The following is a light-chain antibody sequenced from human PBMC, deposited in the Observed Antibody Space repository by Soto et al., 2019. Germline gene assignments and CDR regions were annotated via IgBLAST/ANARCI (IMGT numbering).Light chain of an antibody. CDR2: ATS. V-gene: IGKV1-39*01. Sequence: DIQMTQSPSALSASVGDRVTITCRTSQNINKYLSWYQQKPGKAPKLLIYATSTLQSGVPSRFSGSGSGTDFTLTISTLQPEDFATYYCLQTYSTPRTFGQGTKLDI. J-gene: IGKJ1*01. CDR3: LQTYSTPRT. CDR1: QNINKY.